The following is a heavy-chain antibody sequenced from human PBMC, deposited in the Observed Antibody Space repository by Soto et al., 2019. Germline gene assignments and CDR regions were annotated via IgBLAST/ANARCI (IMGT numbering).Heavy chain of an antibody. D-gene: IGHD2-15*01. V-gene: IGHV4-39*07. CDR3: ARGGLGYCSGGSCYSAELSRYYYGMDV. CDR2: ISSSGST. J-gene: IGHJ6*02. Sequence: ASETLSLTCTVSGGSISSSRYYWGWIRQPPGKGLEWIGSISSSGSTYYKPSLKSRVTISVDTSKNQFSLKLTSVTAADTAVYYCARGGLGYCSGGSCYSAELSRYYYGMDVWGQGTTVTVSS. CDR1: GGSISSSRYY.